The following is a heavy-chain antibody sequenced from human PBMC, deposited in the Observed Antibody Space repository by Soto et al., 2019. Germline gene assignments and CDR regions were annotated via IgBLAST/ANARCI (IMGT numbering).Heavy chain of an antibody. Sequence: ASVKVSCKASGGTFSSYAISWVRQAPGQGLEWMGGINPNSGSTNYAQKFQGWVTMTGDTSTSTAYMELSRLRSDDTAVYYCARAGNDFWSGHLGYWGQGTLVTV. CDR1: GGTFSSYA. V-gene: IGHV1-2*04. CDR3: ARAGNDFWSGHLGY. CDR2: INPNSGST. D-gene: IGHD3-3*01. J-gene: IGHJ4*02.